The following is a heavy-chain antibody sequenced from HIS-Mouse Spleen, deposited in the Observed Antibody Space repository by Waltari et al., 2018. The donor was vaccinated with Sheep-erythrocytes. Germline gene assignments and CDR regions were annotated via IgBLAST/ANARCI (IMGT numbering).Heavy chain of an antibody. CDR2: LSYDGSMK. D-gene: IGHD1-1*01. V-gene: IGHV3-30*18. Sequence: QVQLVESGGGVVQPGRSLRLSCAASGFTFSSYGMHWVRQAPGKGLEWVAVLSYDGSMKTYADSLKGRFTISRDNSKNTLYLQMNSLRAEDTAVYYCAKVRTVNYWYFDLWGRGTLVTVSS. J-gene: IGHJ2*01. CDR1: GFTFSSYG. CDR3: AKVRTVNYWYFDL.